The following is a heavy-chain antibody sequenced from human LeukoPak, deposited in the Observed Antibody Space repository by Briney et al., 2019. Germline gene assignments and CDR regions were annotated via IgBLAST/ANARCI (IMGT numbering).Heavy chain of an antibody. J-gene: IGHJ6*03. CDR3: AREGARQLGKHYYYYYYMDV. V-gene: IGHV4-38-2*02. D-gene: IGHD5-18*01. CDR2: ISHSGST. CDR1: GYSISSGDY. Sequence: SETLSLTCTVSGYSISSGDYWGWIRQPPGKGLEWIGSISHSGSTYYNPSLKSRVTISVDTSKNQFSLKLSSVTAADTAVYYCAREGARQLGKHYYYYYYMDVWGKGTTVTVSS.